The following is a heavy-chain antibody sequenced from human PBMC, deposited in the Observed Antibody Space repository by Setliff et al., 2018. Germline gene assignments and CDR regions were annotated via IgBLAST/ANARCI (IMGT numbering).Heavy chain of an antibody. J-gene: IGHJ6*03. CDR2: INHSGST. CDR3: ARGGYSYGHHYYYMDV. D-gene: IGHD5-18*01. CDR1: GRSFSGYY. V-gene: IGHV4-34*01. Sequence: SETLSLTCAVYGRSFSGYYWSWIRQPPGKGLEWIGEINHSGSTNYNPSLKSRVTISVDTSKNQFSLKLSSVAAADTAVYYCARGGYSYGHHYYYMDVWGKGTTVTVSS.